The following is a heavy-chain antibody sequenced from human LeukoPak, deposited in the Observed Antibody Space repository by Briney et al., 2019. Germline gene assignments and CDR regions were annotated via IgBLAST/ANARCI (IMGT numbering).Heavy chain of an antibody. CDR3: ARGRMYYDILGV. CDR1: GYTFVSHY. V-gene: IGHV1-2*02. CDR2: INPNSGGT. D-gene: IGHD3-9*01. Sequence: ASVKVSCKASGYTFVSHYMHWVRQAPGQGLEWMGWINPNSGGTNYAQKFQGRVTMTRDTSMSTAYMELSRLRSDDTAVYYCARGRMYYDILGVWGKGTTVTISS. J-gene: IGHJ6*04.